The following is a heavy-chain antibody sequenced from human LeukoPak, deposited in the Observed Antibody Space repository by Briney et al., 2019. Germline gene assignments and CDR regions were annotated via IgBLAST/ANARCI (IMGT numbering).Heavy chain of an antibody. Sequence: GGSLRLSCAASRFIFSSYAMSWVRQAPGKGLEWVSTLSGSDPSTYYVDSVKGRFTISRDNSKNTLFLQMNSLRAEDTAVYYCAKPLRYFDWSAFDYWGQGALVTVSS. D-gene: IGHD3-9*01. V-gene: IGHV3-23*01. J-gene: IGHJ4*02. CDR1: RFIFSSYA. CDR3: AKPLRYFDWSAFDY. CDR2: LSGSDPST.